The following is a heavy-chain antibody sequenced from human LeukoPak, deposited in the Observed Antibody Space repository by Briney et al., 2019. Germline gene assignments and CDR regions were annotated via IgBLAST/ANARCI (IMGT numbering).Heavy chain of an antibody. CDR3: ARDRYGSGRLYYFDY. Sequence: PGGSLRLSCAASGFTFSSYGMHWVRQAPGKGLEWVAVISYDGSNKYYADSVKGRFTISRDNSKNTLYLQMNSLRAEDTAVYYCARDRYGSGRLYYFDYWGQGTLVTVSS. J-gene: IGHJ4*02. V-gene: IGHV3-30*03. CDR2: ISYDGSNK. CDR1: GFTFSSYG. D-gene: IGHD3-10*01.